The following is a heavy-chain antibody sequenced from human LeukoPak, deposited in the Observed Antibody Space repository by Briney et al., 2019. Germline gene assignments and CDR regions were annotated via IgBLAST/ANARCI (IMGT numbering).Heavy chain of an antibody. CDR1: GGSISSYY. D-gene: IGHD2-21*02. V-gene: IGHV4-59*01. Sequence: PSETLSLTCTVSGGSISSYYWSWIRQPPGKGQAWIGYIYYSGSTNYNPSLKSRVTISVDTSKNQFSLKLSSVTAADTAVYYCARDRGVVVTHYYYYYYGMDVWGQGTTVTVSS. CDR2: IYYSGST. J-gene: IGHJ6*02. CDR3: ARDRGVVVTHYYYYYYGMDV.